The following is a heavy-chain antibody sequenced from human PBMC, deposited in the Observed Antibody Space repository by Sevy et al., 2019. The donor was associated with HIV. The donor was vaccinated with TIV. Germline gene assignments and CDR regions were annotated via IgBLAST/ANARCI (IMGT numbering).Heavy chain of an antibody. Sequence: ASVKVSCKASGYTFTSYGISWVRQAPGQGLEWMGWISAYNGNTNYAQKLRGRVTMTTDTSTSTAYMELRSLRSDDTAVYYCARHCSSTSCYRFVYYYYGMDVWGQGTTVTVSS. V-gene: IGHV1-18*04. J-gene: IGHJ6*02. D-gene: IGHD2-2*02. CDR2: ISAYNGNT. CDR3: ARHCSSTSCYRFVYYYYGMDV. CDR1: GYTFTSYG.